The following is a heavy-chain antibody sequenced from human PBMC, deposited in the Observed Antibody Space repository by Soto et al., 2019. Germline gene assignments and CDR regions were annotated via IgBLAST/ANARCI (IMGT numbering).Heavy chain of an antibody. V-gene: IGHV4-59*01. CDR2: IYYSGST. CDR3: AREGGYGLYYFDY. D-gene: IGHD5-18*01. CDR1: GGSISSYY. J-gene: IGHJ4*02. Sequence: KASETLSLTCTVSGGSISSYYWSWIRQPPGKGLEWIGYIYYSGSTNYNPSLKSRVTISVDTSKNQFSLKLSSVTAADTAVYYCAREGGYGLYYFDYWGQGTLVTVSS.